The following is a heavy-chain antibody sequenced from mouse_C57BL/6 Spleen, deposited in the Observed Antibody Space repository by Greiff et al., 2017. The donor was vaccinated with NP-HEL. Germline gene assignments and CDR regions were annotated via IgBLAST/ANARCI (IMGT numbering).Heavy chain of an antibody. D-gene: IGHD2-1*01. CDR1: GYTFTSYW. CDR2: INPSNGGT. J-gene: IGHJ4*01. V-gene: IGHV1-53*01. CDR3: AGGNYENYAMDY. Sequence: QVQLQQPGTELVKPGASVKLSCKASGYTFTSYWMHWVKQRHGQGLEWIGNINPSNGGTNYNEKFKSKATLTVDKSSSTAYMQLSSLTSEDSAVYYCAGGNYENYAMDYWGQGTSVTVSS.